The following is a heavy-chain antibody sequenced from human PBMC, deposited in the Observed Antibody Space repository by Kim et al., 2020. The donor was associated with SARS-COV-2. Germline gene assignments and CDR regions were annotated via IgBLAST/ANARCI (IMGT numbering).Heavy chain of an antibody. CDR3: AREYYGSGSYYSYYYGMDV. J-gene: IGHJ6*02. D-gene: IGHD3-10*01. V-gene: IGHV3-74*01. Sequence: GRFTISRDHAKNTLYLQMNSLRAEDTAVYYCAREYYGSGSYYSYYYGMDVWGQGTTVTVSS.